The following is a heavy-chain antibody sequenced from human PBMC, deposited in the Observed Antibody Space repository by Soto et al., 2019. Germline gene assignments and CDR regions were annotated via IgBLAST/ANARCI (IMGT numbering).Heavy chain of an antibody. CDR2: INAGNGNT. J-gene: IGHJ4*02. CDR1: GYALITYA. D-gene: IGHD6-19*01. CDR3: ARGIIVGGWYPYYFDY. V-gene: IGHV1-3*01. Sequence: VSVKGSCKGSGYALITYAMHWGLKAPGQRLGWMGWINAGNGNTKYSQKFQGRVSITRDTSASTAYMELSSLRSEDTAVYYCARGIIVGGWYPYYFDYWGQGTLVTVSS.